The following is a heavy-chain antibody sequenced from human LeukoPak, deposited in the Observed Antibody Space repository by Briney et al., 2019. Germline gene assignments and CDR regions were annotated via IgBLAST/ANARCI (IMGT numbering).Heavy chain of an antibody. Sequence: GGSLRLSCAASGFTFSSDWMHWVRQAPGKGLVWVSRIKSDGSTRYADSVKGRFTISRDNAKNTVSLQMTSLRAEDTGVYYCARAPSEIGGYYPEYFRHWGQGTLVIVSS. D-gene: IGHD3-22*01. V-gene: IGHV3-74*01. CDR1: GFTFSSDW. CDR2: IKSDGST. J-gene: IGHJ1*01. CDR3: ARAPSEIGGYYPEYFRH.